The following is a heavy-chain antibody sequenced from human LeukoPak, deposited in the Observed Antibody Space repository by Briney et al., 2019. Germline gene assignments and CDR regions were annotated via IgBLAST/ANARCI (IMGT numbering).Heavy chain of an antibody. CDR3: ARGGYSYGY. J-gene: IGHJ4*02. Sequence: SETLSLTCTVSGGSINGYYWSWFRQPPGKGLEWFGWIHSSGSTEDNPSLKSRVTMSIDTSKNQISLKLYSVTAADTAVYYCARGGYSYGYWGQGTLVTVSS. CDR1: GGSINGYY. CDR2: IHSSGST. D-gene: IGHD5-18*01. V-gene: IGHV4-4*07.